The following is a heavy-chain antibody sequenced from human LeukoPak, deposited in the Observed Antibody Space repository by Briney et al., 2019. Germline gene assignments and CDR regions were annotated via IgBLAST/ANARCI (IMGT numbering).Heavy chain of an antibody. CDR2: IGTAGDT. CDR3: AKDSPNYYDSSGYFNWFDP. CDR1: GFTFSSYD. V-gene: IGHV3-13*01. D-gene: IGHD3-22*01. J-gene: IGHJ5*02. Sequence: GGSLRLSYAACGFTFSSYDMHWVRQATGKGLEWVSAIGTAGDTYYPGSVKGRFTISRDNSKNTLYLQMNSLRAEDTAVYYCAKDSPNYYDSSGYFNWFDPWGRGTLVTVSS.